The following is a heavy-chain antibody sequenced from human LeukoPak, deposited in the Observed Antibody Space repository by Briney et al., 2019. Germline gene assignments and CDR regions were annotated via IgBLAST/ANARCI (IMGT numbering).Heavy chain of an antibody. J-gene: IGHJ4*02. CDR2: ITQTGSSM. CDR1: GFTFSDHY. Sequence: GGSLRLSCAVSGFTFSDHYMSWIRQAPGKGLEWVAYITQTGSSMSYSDSVKGRLTISRDNARNSLYLQVDSLRPEGTAVYYCGRGHWGLDYWGQGTLLTVSS. CDR3: GRGHWGLDY. V-gene: IGHV3-11*01. D-gene: IGHD7-27*01.